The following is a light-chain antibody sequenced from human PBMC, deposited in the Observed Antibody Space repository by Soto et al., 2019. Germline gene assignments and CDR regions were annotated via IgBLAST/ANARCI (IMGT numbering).Light chain of an antibody. V-gene: IGLV1-44*01. J-gene: IGLJ2*01. CDR1: SSNIGSNS. CDR3: AAWDDSLNGVL. Sequence: QSALTQPPSASGAPGQRVTISCSGSSSNIGSNSVNWFQQLPGTAPKLLIYITSQRPSGVPDRFSASKSGTSASLAISGLQSEDEADYYCAAWDDSLNGVLFGGGTKLTVL. CDR2: ITS.